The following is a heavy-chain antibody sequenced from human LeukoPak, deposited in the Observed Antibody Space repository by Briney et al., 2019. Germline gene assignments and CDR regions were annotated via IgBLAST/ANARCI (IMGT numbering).Heavy chain of an antibody. V-gene: IGHV3-21*01. D-gene: IGHD6-19*01. CDR1: GFTFSSYS. CDR3: AREVREEQWLGPFDY. Sequence: PGGSLRLSCAASGFTFSSYSMNWVRQAPGKGLEWVSSISSSSSYIYYAESVKGRFTISRANAKNSLYLQMTSLRAEDTAVYDCAREVREEQWLGPFDYWGQETLVTVSS. J-gene: IGHJ4*02. CDR2: ISSSSSYI.